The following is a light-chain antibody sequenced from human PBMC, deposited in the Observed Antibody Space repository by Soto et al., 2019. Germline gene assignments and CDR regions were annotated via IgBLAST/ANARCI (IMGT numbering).Light chain of an antibody. Sequence: DIQMTQSPSSLSASVGDRVTITCRASQSISTYVSWYQQKPGKAPNLLIYVASTLQSGVPSRFSGSGSGTDFTLTISSLQLEHFATYYCQQTRSLPLTFGGGTKVDIK. CDR2: VAS. CDR1: QSISTY. V-gene: IGKV1-39*01. CDR3: QQTRSLPLT. J-gene: IGKJ4*01.